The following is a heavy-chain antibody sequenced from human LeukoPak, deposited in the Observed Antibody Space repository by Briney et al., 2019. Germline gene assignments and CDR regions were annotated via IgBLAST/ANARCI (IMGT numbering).Heavy chain of an antibody. V-gene: IGHV4-34*01. CDR3: ARDLIYLTNYYHYGMDV. CDR1: GGSFSGYY. J-gene: IGHJ6*02. Sequence: PSETLSLTCAVYGGSFSGYYWSWIRQPPGKGLEWIGEIDHSGSTNYNPSLKSRVTISVDTSKNQFSLKLSSVTAADTAVYYCARDLIYLTNYYHYGMDVWDQGTTVTVSS. D-gene: IGHD4/OR15-4a*01. CDR2: IDHSGST.